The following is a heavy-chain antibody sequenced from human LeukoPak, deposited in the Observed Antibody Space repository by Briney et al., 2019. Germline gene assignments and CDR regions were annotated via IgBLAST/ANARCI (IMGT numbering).Heavy chain of an antibody. CDR2: ISGSGGST. CDR3: AKNVADRYYYDSSGYSEAHDAFDI. J-gene: IGHJ3*02. CDR1: GFTFSSYA. D-gene: IGHD3-22*01. V-gene: IGHV3-23*01. Sequence: PGGSLRLSCAASGFTFSSYAMSWVRQAPGKGLEWVSAISGSGGSTYYADSVKGRFTISRDNSKNTLYLQMNSLRAKDTAVYYCAKNVADRYYYDSSGYSEAHDAFDIWGQGTMVTVSS.